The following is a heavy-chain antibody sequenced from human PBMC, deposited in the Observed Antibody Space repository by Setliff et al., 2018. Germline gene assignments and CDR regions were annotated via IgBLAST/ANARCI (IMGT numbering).Heavy chain of an antibody. CDR1: GGSISSGYY. D-gene: IGHD5-12*01. Sequence: SETLSLTCTVSGGSISSGYYWGWIRQPPGKGLEWIGYIYYSGSTNYNPSLESRVSISIDTSKNQFSLKLTSATAADTAVYYCARGGYSRGPPVYYFDYWGQGTLVTVSS. CDR3: ARGGYSRGPPVYYFDY. J-gene: IGHJ4*02. V-gene: IGHV4-61*01. CDR2: IYYSGST.